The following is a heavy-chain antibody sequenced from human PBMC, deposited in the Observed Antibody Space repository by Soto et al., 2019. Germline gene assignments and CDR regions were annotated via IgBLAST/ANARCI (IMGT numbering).Heavy chain of an antibody. D-gene: IGHD3-22*01. CDR2: IIPIFGTA. CDR1: GGTFSSYA. J-gene: IGHJ4*02. CDR3: ARGRGDSSGYYYGFFDY. Sequence: GASVKVSCKASGGTFSSYAISWVRQAPGQGLEWMGGIIPIFGTANYAQKFQGRVTITADESTSTAYMELSSLRSEDTAVYYCARGRGDSSGYYYGFFDYWGQGTLVTVSS. V-gene: IGHV1-69*13.